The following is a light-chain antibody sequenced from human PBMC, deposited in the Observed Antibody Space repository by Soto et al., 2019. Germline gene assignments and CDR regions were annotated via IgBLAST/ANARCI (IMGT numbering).Light chain of an antibody. Sequence: EIVLTQSPDTLSLSPGERATLSCRPSQSVSSTYLAWYQQKPGQAPRLLTYRASTRATGIPDRFSGSGSGTDFTLTISRLEPEDFAVYYCQQYESSPLTFGGGTKVEIK. CDR3: QQYESSPLT. CDR1: QSVSSTY. CDR2: RAS. V-gene: IGKV3-20*01. J-gene: IGKJ4*01.